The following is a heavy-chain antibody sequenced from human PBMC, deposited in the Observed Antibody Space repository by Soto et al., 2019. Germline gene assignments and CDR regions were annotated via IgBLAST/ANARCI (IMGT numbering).Heavy chain of an antibody. V-gene: IGHV4-39*01. CDR1: GGSISSSSYY. D-gene: IGHD3-22*01. CDR2: IYYSGST. CDR3: AREYYYDSSGYQY. J-gene: IGHJ4*02. Sequence: ASETLSLTCTVSGGSISSSSYYWGWIRQPPGKGLEWIGSIYYSGSTYYNPSLKSRVTIFVDTSKNQFSLKLSSVTAADTAVYYCAREYYYDSSGYQYWGQGTLVTVSS.